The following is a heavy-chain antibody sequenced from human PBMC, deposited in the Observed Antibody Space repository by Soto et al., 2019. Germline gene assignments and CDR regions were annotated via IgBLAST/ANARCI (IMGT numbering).Heavy chain of an antibody. CDR2: VYYSGTT. D-gene: IGHD1-1*01. J-gene: IGHJ5*02. CDR3: ATLTGNNWFDP. Sequence: SETLSLTCTVSGGSISSYYWTWIRQPPGKGLEWIGFVYYSGTTNSNPSLKSRVTMSVDTSKNQFSLKLTSMTAADTAVYYCATLTGNNWFDPWGQGTLVTVSS. V-gene: IGHV4-59*01. CDR1: GGSISSYY.